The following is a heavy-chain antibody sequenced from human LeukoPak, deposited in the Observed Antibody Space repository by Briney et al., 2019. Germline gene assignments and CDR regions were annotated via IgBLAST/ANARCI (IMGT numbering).Heavy chain of an antibody. Sequence: TGGSLRLSCAASGFTFDVYGMTWVRHAPGKGLEWVSGINWNGGSTGYADSVKGRFTISRDNAKNSLYLQMNSLRAEDTALYYCARDRGYYDTNWGQGTLVTVSS. CDR2: INWNGGST. D-gene: IGHD3-22*01. V-gene: IGHV3-20*04. CDR3: ARDRGYYDTN. J-gene: IGHJ4*02. CDR1: GFTFDVYG.